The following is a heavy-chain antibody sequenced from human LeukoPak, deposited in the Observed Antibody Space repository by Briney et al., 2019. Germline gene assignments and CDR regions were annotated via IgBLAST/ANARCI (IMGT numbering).Heavy chain of an antibody. CDR1: GFTFSTYS. D-gene: IGHD4-17*01. V-gene: IGHV3-48*02. Sequence: GGSLRLSCAASGFTFSTYSMNWVRQAPGKGLEWVSYISSSSSTIYYADSVKGRFTISRDNAKNSLYLQMNSLRDEDTAVYYCALVTTVTYQYWGQGTLVTVSS. J-gene: IGHJ4*02. CDR3: ALVTTVTYQY. CDR2: ISSSSSTI.